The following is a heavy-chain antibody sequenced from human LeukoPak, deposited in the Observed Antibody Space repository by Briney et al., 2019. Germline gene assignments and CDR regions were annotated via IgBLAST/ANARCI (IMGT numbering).Heavy chain of an antibody. CDR3: ARRPIAAAANNWFDP. J-gene: IGHJ5*02. Sequence: SQTLSLTCTVSGGSISSGDYYWSWIRQPPGKGLEWIGSIYYSGSTYYNPSLKSRVTISVGTSKNQFSLKLSSVTAADTAVYYCARRPIAAAANNWFDPWGQGTLVTVSS. V-gene: IGHV4-39*01. CDR1: GGSISSGDYY. CDR2: IYYSGST. D-gene: IGHD6-13*01.